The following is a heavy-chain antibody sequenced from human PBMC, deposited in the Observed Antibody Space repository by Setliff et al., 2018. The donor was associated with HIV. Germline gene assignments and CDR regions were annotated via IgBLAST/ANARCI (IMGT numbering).Heavy chain of an antibody. CDR3: ARLTTVITPYDY. CDR2: INPNSGGT. V-gene: IGHV1-2*02. Sequence: ASVKVSCKSSGYTFNDYFIHWVRQVPGQGLEWMGWINPNSGGTNYAQKFQGRVTMTRDTSISTAYMELSRLRSDDTAVYYCARLTTVITPYDYWGQGTLVTVSS. CDR1: GYTFNDYF. D-gene: IGHD4-17*01. J-gene: IGHJ4*02.